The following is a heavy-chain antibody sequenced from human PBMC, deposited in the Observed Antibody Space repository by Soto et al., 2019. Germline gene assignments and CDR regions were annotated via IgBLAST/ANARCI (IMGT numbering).Heavy chain of an antibody. CDR1: RFTFNDYG. CDR2: ISWRDGSI. J-gene: IGHJ3*01. CDR3: AKDMSGATGALDL. Sequence: EVQLVESGGGLVQPGRSLRLSCAASRFTFNDYGMHWVRQAPGKGLEWVSGISWRDGSIGYTDSVRGRFTISRDHAKSSLYLQMNSLRAEDTALYYWAKDMSGATGALDLCGQGTMVTVSS. D-gene: IGHD1-1*01. V-gene: IGHV3-9*01.